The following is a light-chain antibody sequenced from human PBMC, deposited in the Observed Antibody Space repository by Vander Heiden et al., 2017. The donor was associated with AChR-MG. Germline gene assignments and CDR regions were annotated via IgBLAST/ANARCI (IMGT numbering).Light chain of an antibody. CDR1: RSDVGGYKS. V-gene: IGLV2-14*03. J-gene: IGLJ2*01. CDR2: DVT. CDR3: SSYTSTSTLV. Sequence: QPALTQPASVSGSPGQWNTISCTGTRSDVGGYKSVSWYQPHPGNSPKLFIYDVTNLPTVVSLRFSGSKSGTTASLTISGLQTEDEANYYCSSYTSTSTLVFGGGTKLTVL.